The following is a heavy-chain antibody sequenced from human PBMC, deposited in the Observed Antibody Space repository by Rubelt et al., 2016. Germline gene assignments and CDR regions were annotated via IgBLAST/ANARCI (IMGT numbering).Heavy chain of an antibody. CDR2: ISHEGSDK. Sequence: GGGVVQPGRSLRLSCAASGFTFSTYALHWVRQAPGKGLEWVAVISHEGSDKNYADSVKGRFTISRYNSRNTLYLQMSSLRVEETAVYFGARAPYGDIAYNHFDKWGQGTLVTVSS. D-gene: IGHD4/OR15-4a*01. CDR1: GFTFSTYA. CDR3: ARAPYGDIAYNHFDK. J-gene: IGHJ4*02. V-gene: IGHV3-30*04.